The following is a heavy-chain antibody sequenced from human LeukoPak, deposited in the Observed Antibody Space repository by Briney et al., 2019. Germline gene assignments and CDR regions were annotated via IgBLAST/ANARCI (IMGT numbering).Heavy chain of an antibody. V-gene: IGHV7-4-1*02. D-gene: IGHD3-16*02. CDR1: GYTFTSYA. CDR2: INPNTGNP. J-gene: IGHJ4*02. CDR3: ARAYQRLGELSLPDY. Sequence: ASVKVSCKASGYTFTSYAMNWVRQAPGQGLEWMGWINPNTGNPSYAQGLTGRFVFSLDTSVSTAHLQITSLKADDTAVYHCARAYQRLGELSLPDYWGQGTLVTVSS.